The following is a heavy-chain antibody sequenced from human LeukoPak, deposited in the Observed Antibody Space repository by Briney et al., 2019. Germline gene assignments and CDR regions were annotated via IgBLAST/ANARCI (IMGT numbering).Heavy chain of an antibody. CDR3: ARAFLYYGSGSPQKRAFDI. D-gene: IGHD3-10*01. CDR1: GYTFTSYY. CDR2: INPSGGST. Sequence: ASVKVSCKASGYTFTSYYMHWVRQAPGQGLEWMGIINPSGGSTSYAQKFQGGVTMTRGTSTSTVYMELSSLRSEDTAVYYCARAFLYYGSGSPQKRAFDIWGQGTMVTVSS. J-gene: IGHJ3*02. V-gene: IGHV1-46*01.